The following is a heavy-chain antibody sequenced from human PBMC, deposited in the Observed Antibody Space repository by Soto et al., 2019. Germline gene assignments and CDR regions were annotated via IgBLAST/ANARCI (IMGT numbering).Heavy chain of an antibody. J-gene: IGHJ5*02. CDR2: IKQDGSEK. V-gene: IGHV3-7*03. Sequence: GGSLRLSCAASGFTFSSYWMSWVRQAPGKGLEWVANIKQDGSEKYYVDSVKGRFTISRDNAKNSLYLQMNSLRAEDTAVYYCATKPAATRNWFDHWGQGTLVTVSS. CDR1: GFTFSSYW. CDR3: ATKPAATRNWFDH. D-gene: IGHD2-2*01.